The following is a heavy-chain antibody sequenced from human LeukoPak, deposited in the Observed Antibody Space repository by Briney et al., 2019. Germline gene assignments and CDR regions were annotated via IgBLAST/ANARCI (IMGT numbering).Heavy chain of an antibody. D-gene: IGHD5-24*01. CDR2: IYHSGST. V-gene: IGHV4-4*02. CDR3: ARGREYHRRGVSSFDP. J-gene: IGHJ5*02. Sequence: SGTLPLTCAVSGGSISSGNWRSWVRQPPGKGLEWIGEIYHSGSTNYNPSLKSRVTISVDTSKNQFSLKLSSVTAADTAVYYCARGREYHRRGVSSFDPWGQGTLVTVSS. CDR1: GGSISSGNW.